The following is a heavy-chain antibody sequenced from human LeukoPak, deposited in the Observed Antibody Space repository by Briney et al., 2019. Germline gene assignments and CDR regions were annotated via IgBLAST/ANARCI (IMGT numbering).Heavy chain of an antibody. J-gene: IGHJ2*01. Sequence: NPSETLSLTCTVSGGSVSSGSYYWSWIRQPPGKGLEWIGYIYYSGSTNYNPSLKSRVTISVDTSKNQFSLKLSSVTAADTAVYYCARSLKLGYCSGGSCLSYWYFDLWGRGTLVTVSS. V-gene: IGHV4-61*01. D-gene: IGHD2-15*01. CDR3: ARSLKLGYCSGGSCLSYWYFDL. CDR1: GGSVSSGSYY. CDR2: IYYSGST.